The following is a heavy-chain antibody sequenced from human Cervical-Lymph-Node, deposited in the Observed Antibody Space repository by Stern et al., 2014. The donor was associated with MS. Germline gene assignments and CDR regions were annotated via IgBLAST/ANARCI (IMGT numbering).Heavy chain of an antibody. V-gene: IGHV3-30*18. J-gene: IGHJ4*02. CDR1: GFTFSTYG. CDR3: AKGGYSFGTADY. D-gene: IGHD5-18*01. CDR2: ISYDGSKK. Sequence: VQLVESGGGVVQPGGSLRLSCAASGFTFSTYGMHWVRQAPGKGLAWVAVISYDGSKKYYADSVKGRLTISRDNSKNTLFLQMYSLTADDTAVYYCAKGGYSFGTADYWGQGTLVTVSS.